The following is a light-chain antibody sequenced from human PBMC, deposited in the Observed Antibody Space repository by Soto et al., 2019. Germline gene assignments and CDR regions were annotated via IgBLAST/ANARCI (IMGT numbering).Light chain of an antibody. CDR1: QSVSSN. V-gene: IGKV3-15*01. CDR2: GAS. Sequence: EVVMTQSRATLSVSPGERATLSCRASQSVSSNLAWYQQKGGQAPRLLIYGASTRAIGIPARFSGSGFGTEFTLTISSLQSEDFAVYFCLQFNNWPQTFGQGTKVDIK. CDR3: LQFNNWPQT. J-gene: IGKJ1*01.